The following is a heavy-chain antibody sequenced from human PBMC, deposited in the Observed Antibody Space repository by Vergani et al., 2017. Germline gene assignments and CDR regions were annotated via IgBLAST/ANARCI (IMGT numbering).Heavy chain of an antibody. CDR3: ARLFYGSGSYAPIDY. CDR2: IYHSGST. J-gene: IGHJ4*02. CDR1: GYSISRGYY. Sequence: QVQLQESCPGLVKPSETLSLTCAVSGYSISRGYYWGWIRQPPGKGLEWIGSIYHSGSTYYNPSLKSRVTISVDTSKNQFSLKLSSVTAADTAVYYCARLFYGSGSYAPIDYWGQGTLVTVSS. V-gene: IGHV4-38-2*01. D-gene: IGHD3-10*01.